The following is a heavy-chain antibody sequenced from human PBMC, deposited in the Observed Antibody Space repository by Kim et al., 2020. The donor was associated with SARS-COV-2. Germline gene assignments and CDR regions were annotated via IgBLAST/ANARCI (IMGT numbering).Heavy chain of an antibody. Sequence: SETLSLTCTVSGGSVSSGSYYWSWIRQPPGKGLEWIGYIYYSGSTNYNPSLKSRVTISVDTSKNQFSLKLSSVTAADTAVYYCARVHDILTGYYKGGGYFDYWGQGTLVTVSS. CDR2: IYYSGST. V-gene: IGHV4-61*01. J-gene: IGHJ4*02. CDR1: GGSVSSGSYY. D-gene: IGHD3-9*01. CDR3: ARVHDILTGYYKGGGYFDY.